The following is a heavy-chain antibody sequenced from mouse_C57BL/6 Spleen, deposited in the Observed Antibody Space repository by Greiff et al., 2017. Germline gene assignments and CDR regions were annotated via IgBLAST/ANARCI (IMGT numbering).Heavy chain of an antibody. CDR3: ARSDDGSSGWYFDV. J-gene: IGHJ1*03. Sequence: VQLQQPGAELVKPGASVKMSCKASGYTFTTYPIEWMKQNHGKSLEWIGNFHPYNDDTKYNEKFKGKATLTVDKSSSTAYLELSRLTSDDSAVYYCARSDDGSSGWYFDVWGTGTTVTVSS. CDR2: FHPYNDDT. CDR1: GYTFTTYP. V-gene: IGHV1-47*01. D-gene: IGHD1-1*01.